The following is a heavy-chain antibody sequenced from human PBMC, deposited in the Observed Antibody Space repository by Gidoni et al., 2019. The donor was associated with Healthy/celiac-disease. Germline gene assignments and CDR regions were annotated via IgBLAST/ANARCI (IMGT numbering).Heavy chain of an antibody. V-gene: IGHV4-34*01. CDR3: ARVRRGLYYYDSSGYSSGY. CDR1: GGSFSGYY. J-gene: IGHJ4*02. CDR2: INHSGST. D-gene: IGHD3-22*01. Sequence: QVQLQQWGAGLLKPPETLSLTCAVYGGSFSGYYWSWIRQPPGKGLEWIGEINHSGSTNYNPSLKSRVTISVDTSKNQFSLKLSSVTAADTAVYYCARVRRGLYYYDSSGYSSGYWGQGTLVTVSS.